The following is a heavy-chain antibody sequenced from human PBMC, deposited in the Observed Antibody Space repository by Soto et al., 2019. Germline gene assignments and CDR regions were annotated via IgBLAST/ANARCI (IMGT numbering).Heavy chain of an antibody. V-gene: IGHV3-21*01. CDR2: ISSSSSDI. CDR3: ARVDATAAGSPAGDY. Sequence: GGSLRLSCAASGFTFSSYSMNWVRQAPGKGLEWVSSISSSSSDIYYADSVKGRFTISRDNAKNSLYLQMNSLRAEDTAVYYCARVDATAAGSPAGDYWGQGTLVTVSS. CDR1: GFTFSSYS. D-gene: IGHD6-13*01. J-gene: IGHJ4*02.